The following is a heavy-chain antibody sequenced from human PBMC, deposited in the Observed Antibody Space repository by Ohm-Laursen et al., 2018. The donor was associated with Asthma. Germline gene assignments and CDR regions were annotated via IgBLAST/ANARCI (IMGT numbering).Heavy chain of an antibody. CDR1: GFTLRSYI. V-gene: IGHV3-21*01. CDR2: ISSSSTYT. D-gene: IGHD6-19*01. CDR3: ARGLKAIAVAGTLSAFDI. J-gene: IGHJ3*02. Sequence: SLRLSCAASGFTLRSYIMNWVRQAPGKGLEWVSSISSSSTYTHYVDSVKGRFTISRDNAKNSLSLQMNSLRAEDTAVYYCARGLKAIAVAGTLSAFDIWGQGTMVTVSS.